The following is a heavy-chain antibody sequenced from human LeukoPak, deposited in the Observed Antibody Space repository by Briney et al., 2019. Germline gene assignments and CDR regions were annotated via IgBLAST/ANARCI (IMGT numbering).Heavy chain of an antibody. CDR2: MSGSGGST. Sequence: GGSLRLSCAASEFTFSSYAMNWVRQAPGKGLEWVSAMSGSGGSTYYADSVKGRFTISRDNSKNTLYLQMNSLRAEDTAVYYCAKPLAVAGTYYFDYWGQGTLVTVSS. J-gene: IGHJ4*02. V-gene: IGHV3-23*01. D-gene: IGHD6-19*01. CDR3: AKPLAVAGTYYFDY. CDR1: EFTFSSYA.